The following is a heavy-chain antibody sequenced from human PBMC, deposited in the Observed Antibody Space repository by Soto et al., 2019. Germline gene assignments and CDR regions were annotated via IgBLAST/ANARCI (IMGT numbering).Heavy chain of an antibody. V-gene: IGHV3-30*18. D-gene: IGHD6-19*01. CDR2: ISYDGSNK. CDR3: VKDKQWLSPGIFDY. J-gene: IGHJ4*02. CDR1: GFTFSSYG. Sequence: GGSLRLSCAASGFTFSSYGMHWVRQAPGKGLEWVAVISYDGSNKYYADSVKGRFTISRDNSKNTLYLQMNSLRAEDTAVYYCVKDKQWLSPGIFDYWGKGTLVTVSS.